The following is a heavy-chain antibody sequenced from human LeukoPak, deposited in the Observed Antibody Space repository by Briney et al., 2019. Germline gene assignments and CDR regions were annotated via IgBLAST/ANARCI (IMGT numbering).Heavy chain of an antibody. J-gene: IGHJ4*02. V-gene: IGHV3-21*01. CDR3: SIERRDYYASGAYAYPFEY. CDR1: GFTFSTFS. D-gene: IGHD3-10*01. Sequence: GGSPRLSCAASGFTFSTFSMNWVRQAPGKGLEWVSSISSNNRYIYYADSVKGRFTISRDNAKNSLYLQMNSLRAEDTAMYYCSIERRDYYASGAYAYPFEYWGQGTRVAVSS. CDR2: ISSNNRYI.